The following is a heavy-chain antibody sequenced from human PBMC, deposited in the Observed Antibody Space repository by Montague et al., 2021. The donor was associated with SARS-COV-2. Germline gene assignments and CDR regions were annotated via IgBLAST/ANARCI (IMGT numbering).Heavy chain of an antibody. CDR3: ARDQGRWLQPGVYFDY. Sequence: SETLSLTCTVTGGSISSHYWSWTRQPPGKGLEWIGYIYYSGSTNYNPSLKSRVTISVDTSKNQFPLKLSSVTAADTAVYYCARDQGRWLQPGVYFDYWGQGTLVTVSS. D-gene: IGHD5-24*01. J-gene: IGHJ4*02. V-gene: IGHV4-59*11. CDR1: GGSISSHY. CDR2: IYYSGST.